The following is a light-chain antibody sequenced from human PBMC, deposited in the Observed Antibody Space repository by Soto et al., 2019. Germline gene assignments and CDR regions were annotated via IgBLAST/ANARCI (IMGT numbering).Light chain of an antibody. CDR1: QSLLDGNGYSY. CDR2: LGS. CDR3: MQRLQIPRT. Sequence: DIVMTQSPLSLPVTPGEPASISCRSSQSLLDGNGYSYLDWYLQKPGQSPQLLIHLGSSRASGVPDRFSGSGSGKDFTLKISRVEAEDVGVYYCMQRLQIPRTFGQGTKLEIK. V-gene: IGKV2-28*01. J-gene: IGKJ2*01.